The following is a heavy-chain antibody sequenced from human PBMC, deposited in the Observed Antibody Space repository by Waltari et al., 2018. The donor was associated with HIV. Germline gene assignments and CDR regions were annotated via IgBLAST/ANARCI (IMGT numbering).Heavy chain of an antibody. CDR3: ARLSVWAARPDWFDP. CDR2: IYYSGRT. V-gene: IGHV4-39*01. CDR1: GGSISSSRYY. D-gene: IGHD6-6*01. J-gene: IGHJ5*02. Sequence: QLQLQESGPGLVKPSETLSLTCTVSGGSISSSRYYWGWIRQPPGKGLVWIGSIYYSGRTYYNPSLKSRVTISVDTSKNQFSLKLSSVTAADTAVYYCARLSVWAARPDWFDPWGQGTLVTVSS.